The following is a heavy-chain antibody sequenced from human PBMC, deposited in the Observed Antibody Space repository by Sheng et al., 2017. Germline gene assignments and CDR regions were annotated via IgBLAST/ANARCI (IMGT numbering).Heavy chain of an antibody. CDR1: GFTFRSYG. J-gene: IGHJ3*02. Sequence: QVQLVESGGGVVQPGRSLRLSCAASGFTFRSYGMHWVRQAPGKGLEWVAVIWYDGSTKFHADSVKARFTISRDNSKNTLYLQMNSLRAEDTAVYYCARETSAGRDDAFDIVGPRDNGHRLF. CDR3: ARETSAGRDDAFDI. CDR2: IWYDGSTK. V-gene: IGHV3-33*01. D-gene: IGHD6-13*01.